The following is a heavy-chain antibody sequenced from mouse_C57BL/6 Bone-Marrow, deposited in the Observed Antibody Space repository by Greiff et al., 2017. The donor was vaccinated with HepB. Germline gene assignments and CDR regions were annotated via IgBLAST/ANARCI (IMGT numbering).Heavy chain of an antibody. Sequence: QVQLQQPGAELVKPGASVKLSCKASGYTFTSYWIHWVKQRPGQGLEWIGMIHPNSCSTNYNEKFKSKATLTVDKSSSTAYMQLSSLTSEDSAVYYCARSPYYYGSSWYFDVWGTGTTVTVSS. V-gene: IGHV1-64*01. J-gene: IGHJ1*03. D-gene: IGHD1-1*01. CDR3: ARSPYYYGSSWYFDV. CDR2: IHPNSCST. CDR1: GYTFTSYW.